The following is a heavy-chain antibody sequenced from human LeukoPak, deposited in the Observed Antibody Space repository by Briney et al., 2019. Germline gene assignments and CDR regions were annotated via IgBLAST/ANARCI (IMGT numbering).Heavy chain of an antibody. CDR3: ATGGALGELAILT. D-gene: IGHD3-16*01. CDR2: THASGKR. V-gene: IGHV4-4*07. Sequence: SESLSLTCNVSGGFLSGFCWNWLRQPAGKGLEWIGRTHASGKRNYNPSFKTRVTMSVDTSKSQISLRLNSMSAADTAVYYCATGGALGELAILTWGQGTLVSVSS. J-gene: IGHJ1*01. CDR1: GGFLSGFC.